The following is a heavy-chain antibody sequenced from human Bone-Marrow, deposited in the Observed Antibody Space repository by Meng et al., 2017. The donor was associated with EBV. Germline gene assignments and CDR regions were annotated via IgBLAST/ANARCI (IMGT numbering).Heavy chain of an antibody. D-gene: IGHD5/OR15-5a*01. J-gene: IGHJ5*02. Sequence: VHRVGAWGGVVKRGGSLRLSCAASGFTFSDYYMGWIRQAPGKGLEWVLYISNSGGTTYYADSVKDRFTNSRDNTKNSLYMQMNSLRDEDTAVYYCARRSTIYSGRFDPWGQGTLVTVSS. V-gene: IGHV3-11*01. CDR2: ISNSGGTT. CDR3: ARRSTIYSGRFDP. CDR1: GFTFSDYY.